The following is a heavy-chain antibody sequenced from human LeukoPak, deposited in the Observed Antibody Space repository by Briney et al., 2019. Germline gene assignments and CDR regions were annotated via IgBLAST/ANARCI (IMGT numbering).Heavy chain of an antibody. CDR1: GYRFDSYG. Sequence: ASVKVSCKASGYRFDSYGLSWVRQAPGQGLEWMGWISPFNGDTNYAQKLQGRVTMTTDTSTSTAYMELRSLRSDDTAVYYCARVVITFGGVIVLGYFDYWGQGTLVTVSS. J-gene: IGHJ4*02. D-gene: IGHD3-16*02. CDR2: ISPFNGDT. V-gene: IGHV1-18*01. CDR3: ARVVITFGGVIVLGYFDY.